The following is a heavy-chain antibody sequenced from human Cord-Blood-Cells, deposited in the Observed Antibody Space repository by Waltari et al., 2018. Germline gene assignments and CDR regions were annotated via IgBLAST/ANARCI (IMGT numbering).Heavy chain of an antibody. CDR1: GYTFTGYY. V-gene: IGHV1-2*02. CDR3: ARDKPQSFWYFDL. J-gene: IGHJ2*01. CDR2: INPNSGGT. Sequence: QVQLVQSGAEVKKPGASVKVSCKASGYTFTGYYMHWVRQAPGQGLEWMGWINPNSGGTNYAQKCQGRVTRTRDTSISTAYMELSRLRSDDTAVYYCARDKPQSFWYFDLWGRGTLVTVSS.